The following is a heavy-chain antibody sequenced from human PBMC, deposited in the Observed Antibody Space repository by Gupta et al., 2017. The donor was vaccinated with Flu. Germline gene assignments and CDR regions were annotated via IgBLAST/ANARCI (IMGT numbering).Heavy chain of an antibody. J-gene: IGHJ5*02. CDR3: AKEDTAVAGNDNWFQP. CDR1: GFTFDKFA. Sequence: QLLESGGGSVQPGGSLRLSCVGSGFTFDKFAMSWVRQSPGKGLEWVSGINAGGSRTFYADSVKGRFTISRDNSRNALFLQMNSLRVEDTATYSCAKEDTAVAGNDNWFQPWGQGTLVTVSS. CDR2: INAGGSRT. D-gene: IGHD6-19*01. V-gene: IGHV3-23*01.